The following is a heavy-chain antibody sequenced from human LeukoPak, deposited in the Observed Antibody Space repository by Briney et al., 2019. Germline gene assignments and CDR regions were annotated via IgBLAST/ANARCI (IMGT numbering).Heavy chain of an antibody. V-gene: IGHV3-23*01. CDR1: GFTFINYA. Sequence: HPGGSLRLSCAASGFTFINYAMTWVRQAPGKGLEWVSAISGSGDSTFNADSVKGRFTVSRDNVKNSLFLQMNSLRAEDTAAYYCARLHSAIYYGDAFDIWGQGTMVTVSS. D-gene: IGHD1-26*01. CDR3: ARLHSAIYYGDAFDI. J-gene: IGHJ3*02. CDR2: ISGSGDST.